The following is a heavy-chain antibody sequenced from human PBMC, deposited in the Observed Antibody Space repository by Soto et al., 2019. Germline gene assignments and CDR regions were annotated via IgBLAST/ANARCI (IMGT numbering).Heavy chain of an antibody. Sequence: GGSLRLSCAASGFTFSSYGMHWVRQAPGKGLEWVAVISYDGSNKYYADSVKGRFTISRDNSKNTLYLQMNSLRAEDTAVYYCAKDKSNPNSEDYYYYYGMDVWGQGTTVTVSS. D-gene: IGHD4-4*01. V-gene: IGHV3-30*18. CDR1: GFTFSSYG. J-gene: IGHJ6*02. CDR2: ISYDGSNK. CDR3: AKDKSNPNSEDYYYYYGMDV.